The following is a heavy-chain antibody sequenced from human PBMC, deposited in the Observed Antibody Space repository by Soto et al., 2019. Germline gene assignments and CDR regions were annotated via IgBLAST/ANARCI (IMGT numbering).Heavy chain of an antibody. CDR3: TLGGTAPSYSSSWYGFDY. J-gene: IGHJ4*02. CDR1: GFTFSNAW. Sequence: EVQLVESGGGLVKPGGSLRLSCAASGFTFSNAWMNWVRQAPGKGLEWVGRIKSKTDGGTTDYAAPVKGRFTISRDDSKNTMYLQMNSLKTEDTAVYYCTLGGTAPSYSSSWYGFDYWGQGTLVTVSS. D-gene: IGHD6-13*01. CDR2: IKSKTDGGTT. V-gene: IGHV3-15*07.